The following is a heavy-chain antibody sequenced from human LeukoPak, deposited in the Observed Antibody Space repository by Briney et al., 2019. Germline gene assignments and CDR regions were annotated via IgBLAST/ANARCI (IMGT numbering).Heavy chain of an antibody. D-gene: IGHD6-19*01. CDR2: FYYSGRN. CDR3: GAGGWYSGGIDY. Sequence: TSETLSLTCTVSGGSINSYYWNWIRQPPGKGLEWIGYFYYSGRNNYNPSLKSRVTISVDKSKNQFSLKLSSVTAADTAVYYCGAGGWYSGGIDYWGQGTLVTVSS. CDR1: GGSINSYY. J-gene: IGHJ4*02. V-gene: IGHV4-59*03.